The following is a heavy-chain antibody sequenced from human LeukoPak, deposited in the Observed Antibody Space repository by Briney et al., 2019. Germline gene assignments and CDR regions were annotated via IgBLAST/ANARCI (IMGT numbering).Heavy chain of an antibody. D-gene: IGHD3-3*01. J-gene: IGHJ6*02. V-gene: IGHV4-4*07. CDR1: GGSISSYY. CDR3: ARDLSYYDFWSGSGNYYYYGMDV. Sequence: SETLSLTCTVSGGSISSYYWSWIRQPAGKGLEWIGRIYTSGSTNYNPSLKSRVTMSVDTSKNQFSLKPSSVTAADTAVYYCARDLSYYDFWSGSGNYYYYGMDVWGQGTTVTVSS. CDR2: IYTSGST.